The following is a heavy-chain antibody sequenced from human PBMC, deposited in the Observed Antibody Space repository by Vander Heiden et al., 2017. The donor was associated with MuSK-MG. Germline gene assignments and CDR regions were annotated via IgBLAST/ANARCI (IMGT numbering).Heavy chain of an antibody. CDR2: ISGSGGRT. Sequence: EVQLLESGGGLVQPGGSLRLSCAASGFTFSSYAMSWVRQAPGKGLEWVSGISGSGGRTYNADSGKGRFTISRDNSKKTLYLQMNSLRAEETAVYYCAKVLIVRDGGDYYMDVWGKGTTVTVSS. CDR1: GFTFSSYA. D-gene: IGHD2-15*01. J-gene: IGHJ6*03. V-gene: IGHV3-23*01. CDR3: AKVLIVRDGGDYYMDV.